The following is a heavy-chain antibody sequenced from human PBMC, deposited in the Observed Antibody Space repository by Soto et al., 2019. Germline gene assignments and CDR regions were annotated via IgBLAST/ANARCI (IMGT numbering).Heavy chain of an antibody. V-gene: IGHV1-18*01. Sequence: ASVKVSCKASGYTFTSYGISWVRQAPGQGLEWMGWISAYNGNTNYAQKLQGRVTMTTDTSTSTAYMELRSLRSDDTAVYYCARDIRRWELLRFDYWGQGTLVTVSS. J-gene: IGHJ4*02. CDR1: GYTFTSYG. CDR2: ISAYNGNT. CDR3: ARDIRRWELLRFDY. D-gene: IGHD1-26*01.